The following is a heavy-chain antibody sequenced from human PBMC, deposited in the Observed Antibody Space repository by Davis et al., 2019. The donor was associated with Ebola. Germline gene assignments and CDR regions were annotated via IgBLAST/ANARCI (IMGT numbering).Heavy chain of an antibody. CDR1: GFTFSSYE. D-gene: IGHD2-2*02. CDR3: ARDGRANTQYNLFDS. Sequence: GESLKISCAASGFTFSSYEMNWVRQAPGRGLEWISYISSSGSTIYYADSVKGRFTISRDNAKNSVYLQMNSLRVEDTAVYYCARDGRANTQYNLFDSWGQGTLVTVSS. J-gene: IGHJ5*01. CDR2: ISSSGSTI. V-gene: IGHV3-48*03.